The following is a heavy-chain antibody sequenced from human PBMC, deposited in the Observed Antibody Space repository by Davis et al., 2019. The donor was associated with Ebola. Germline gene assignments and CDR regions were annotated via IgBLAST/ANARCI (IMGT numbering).Heavy chain of an antibody. V-gene: IGHV5-10-1*01. Sequence: GESLKISCKTSGYSFASYWIAWVRQMPGKGLEWMGRIDPRDSYTNYTTSFQGHVTISVDRSISTAYLQWSGLKASDTAIYYCARDDFWSGYPLGYWGQGTLVTVSS. CDR2: IDPRDSYT. CDR1: GYSFASYW. J-gene: IGHJ4*02. CDR3: ARDDFWSGYPLGY. D-gene: IGHD3-3*01.